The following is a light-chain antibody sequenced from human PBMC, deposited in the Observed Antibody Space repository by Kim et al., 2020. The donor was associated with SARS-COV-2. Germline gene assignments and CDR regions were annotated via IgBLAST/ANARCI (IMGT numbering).Light chain of an antibody. V-gene: IGLV3-19*01. J-gene: IGLJ3*02. CDR2: VKN. CDR1: SLRSYY. CDR3: NSRDSSSNHHV. Sequence: SSELTQDPAVSVALGQTVRITCQGDSLRSYYANWYQQKPGQAPVLVIYVKNNRPSGIPDRFSGSSSGNTASLTITGAQAEDEADYYCNSRDSSSNHHVFGGGTQLTVL.